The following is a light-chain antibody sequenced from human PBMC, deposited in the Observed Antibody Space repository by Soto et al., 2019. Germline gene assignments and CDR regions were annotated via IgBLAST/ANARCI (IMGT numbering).Light chain of an antibody. Sequence: EIVMTQSPATLPVSPGERATLSCRASQSVSSNLAWYQQKPGQAPRLLIYDASNRATDIPARFSGSGSGTDFTLTISSLEPEDFAVYYCQQRSNWPPFTFGQGTRLEIK. V-gene: IGKV3-11*01. CDR3: QQRSNWPPFT. J-gene: IGKJ5*01. CDR2: DAS. CDR1: QSVSSN.